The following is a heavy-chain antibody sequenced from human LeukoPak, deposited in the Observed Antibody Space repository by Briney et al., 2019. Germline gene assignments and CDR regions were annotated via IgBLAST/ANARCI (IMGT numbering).Heavy chain of an antibody. CDR1: GFTFSSYA. V-gene: IGHV3-23*01. J-gene: IGHJ4*02. D-gene: IGHD5-24*01. CDR2: ISGSGGST. CDR3: AKLNYSPLLDSDDY. Sequence: GGSLRLSCAASGFTFSSYAMSWVRQAPGKGLEWVSAISGSGGSTYYADSVKGRSTISRDNSKNTLYLQMNSLRAEDTAVYYCAKLNYSPLLDSDDYWGQGTLVTVSS.